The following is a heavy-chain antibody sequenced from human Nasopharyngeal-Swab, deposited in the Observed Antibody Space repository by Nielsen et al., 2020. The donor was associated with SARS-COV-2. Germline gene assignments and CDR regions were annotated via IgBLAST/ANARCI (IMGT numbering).Heavy chain of an antibody. Sequence: GESLKISCAASGFTFSYYAMNWVRRAPGKGLEWVSGIVGDSSEIYYADSVKGRFTISRDNSRNTLYLQMNSLRDEDTAVYYCASGTYDNAPGWGQGTLVTVSS. CDR1: GFTFSYYA. CDR3: ASGTYDNAPG. J-gene: IGHJ4*02. CDR2: IVGDSSEI. D-gene: IGHD1-1*01. V-gene: IGHV3-23*01.